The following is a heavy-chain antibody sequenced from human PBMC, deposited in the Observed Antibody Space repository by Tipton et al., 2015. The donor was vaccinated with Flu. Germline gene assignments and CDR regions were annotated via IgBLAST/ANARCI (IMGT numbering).Heavy chain of an antibody. V-gene: IGHV1-2*02. CDR2: VKPNSGAT. Sequence: QVQLVQSGAEVKKPGASVKVSCKTSGYTFIENYMHWVRQAPGQGLEWMGWVKPNSGATNYAQKFQGRVIVTRDTSTRTVYLELSRLRSDDTAVYFCARGNGVPEGIDSWGQGTLVTVSS. CDR3: ARGNGVPEGIDS. CDR1: GYTFIENY. D-gene: IGHD4-17*01. J-gene: IGHJ4*02.